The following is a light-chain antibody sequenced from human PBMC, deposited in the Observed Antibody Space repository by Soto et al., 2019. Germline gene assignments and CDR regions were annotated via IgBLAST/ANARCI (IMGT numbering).Light chain of an antibody. CDR3: QRYDNPPPYT. Sequence: DIQMTQSPSSLSASVGDRVTITCQASQGISNYLNWYQQKPGKAPKLLIYAASNLETGVPSRFSGSGSATDFTFTISSLQPEDVAAYYCQRYDNPPPYTFGQGTKLEIK. CDR2: AAS. J-gene: IGKJ2*01. V-gene: IGKV1-33*01. CDR1: QGISNY.